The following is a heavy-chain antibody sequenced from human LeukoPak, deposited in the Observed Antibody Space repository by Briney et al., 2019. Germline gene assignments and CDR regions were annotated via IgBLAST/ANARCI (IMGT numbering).Heavy chain of an antibody. Sequence: GGSLRLSCAASGFTFSNYAMSWVRQAPGKGLEWVSVIASSGRSTYYADSVKGRFTISRDTSKSTLYLQMNSLRVEDTAVCYCAKSPPSGTYQFDYWGQGTLVTVSS. CDR2: IASSGRST. V-gene: IGHV3-23*01. D-gene: IGHD1-26*01. CDR1: GFTFSNYA. CDR3: AKSPPSGTYQFDY. J-gene: IGHJ4*02.